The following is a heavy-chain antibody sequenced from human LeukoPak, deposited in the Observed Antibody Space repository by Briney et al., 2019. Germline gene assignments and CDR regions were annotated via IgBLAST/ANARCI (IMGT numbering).Heavy chain of an antibody. J-gene: IGHJ4*02. CDR2: ISAYNGNT. Sequence: ASVRVSCKASGYTFTSYAISWVRQAPGQGLEWMGWISAYNGNTNYAQKIQGRVTMTTDTSTSTAYMELRSLRSDDTAVYYCARSDRSGFYFDDYWGQGTLVTVSS. D-gene: IGHD3-22*01. CDR1: GYTFTSYA. V-gene: IGHV1-18*01. CDR3: ARSDRSGFYFDDY.